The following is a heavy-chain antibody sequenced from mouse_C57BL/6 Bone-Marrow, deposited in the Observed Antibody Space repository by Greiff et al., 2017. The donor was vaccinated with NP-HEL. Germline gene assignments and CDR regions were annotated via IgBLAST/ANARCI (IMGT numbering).Heavy chain of an antibody. CDR1: GFTFSSYG. Sequence: EVHLVESGGDLVKPGGSLKLSCAASGFTFSSYGMSWVRQTPDKRLEWVATISSGGSYTYYPDSVKGRFTISRDNAKNTLYLQMSSLKSEDTAMYYCARHDGNDVMDYWGQGTSVTVSS. CDR2: ISSGGSYT. D-gene: IGHD2-2*01. CDR3: ARHDGNDVMDY. J-gene: IGHJ4*01. V-gene: IGHV5-6*01.